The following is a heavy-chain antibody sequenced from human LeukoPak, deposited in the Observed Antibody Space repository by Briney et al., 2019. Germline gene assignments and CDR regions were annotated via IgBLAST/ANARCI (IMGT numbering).Heavy chain of an antibody. D-gene: IGHD2-15*01. J-gene: IGHJ5*02. CDR3: ARQHHCSGGSCYYNWFDP. CDR1: GYTFTSYD. Sequence: GASVKVSCKASGYTFTSYDINWVRQAPGQGLEWMGWMNPNSGNTGYAQKFQGRVTMTRNTSISTAYMELSSLRSEDTAVYYCARQHHCSGGSCYYNWFDPWGQGTLVTVSS. V-gene: IGHV1-8*01. CDR2: MNPNSGNT.